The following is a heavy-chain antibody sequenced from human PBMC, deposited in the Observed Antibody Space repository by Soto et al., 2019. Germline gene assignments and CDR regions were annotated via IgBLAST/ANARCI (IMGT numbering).Heavy chain of an antibody. J-gene: IGHJ6*03. CDR3: ARASVGGYYYYYYMDV. CDR1: GGSISSYY. V-gene: IGHV4-59*08. Sequence: SETLSLTCTVSGGSISSYYWSWIRQPPGKGLEWIGYIYYGGSTNYNPSLKSRVTISVNTSKNQFSLKLSSVTAADTAVYYCARASVGGYYYYYYMDVWGKGTTVTVSS. CDR2: IYYGGST. D-gene: IGHD2-15*01.